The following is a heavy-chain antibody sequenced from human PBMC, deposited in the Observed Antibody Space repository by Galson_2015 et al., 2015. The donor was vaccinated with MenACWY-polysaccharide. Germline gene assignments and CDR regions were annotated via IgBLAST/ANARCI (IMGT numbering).Heavy chain of an antibody. Sequence: SLRLSCAASGFSFDTRVMSWVRQAPGKGLEWVAALSGSGVPTYYADSVKGRFTISRDNSKNTVYMQMNSLRAEDTAIYYCAKVRDFWSGYYYFDYWGQGTLVTVSS. CDR3: AKVRDFWSGYYYFDY. CDR2: LSGSGVPT. D-gene: IGHD3-3*01. CDR1: GFSFDTRV. V-gene: IGHV3-23*01. J-gene: IGHJ4*02.